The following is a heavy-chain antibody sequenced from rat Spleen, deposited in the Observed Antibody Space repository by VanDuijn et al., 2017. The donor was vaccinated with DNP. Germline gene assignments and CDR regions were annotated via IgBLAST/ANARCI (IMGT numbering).Heavy chain of an antibody. Sequence: EVQLVESGGGLVQPGRSLKLSCAASGFTFSDYYMAWVRQAPTKGLEWVASISYDGGSTYYRDSVKGRFTISRDNAKSTLYLQLDSLRSEDTATYYCARHGQQPHFFDYWGQGVMVTVSS. V-gene: IGHV5-7*01. CDR1: GFTFSDYY. CDR3: ARHGQQPHFFDY. J-gene: IGHJ2*01. D-gene: IGHD1-10*01. CDR2: ISYDGGST.